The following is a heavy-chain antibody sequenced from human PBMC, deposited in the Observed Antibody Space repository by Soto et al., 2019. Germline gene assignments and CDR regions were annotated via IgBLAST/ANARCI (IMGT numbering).Heavy chain of an antibody. J-gene: IGHJ5*02. CDR2: IIPIFGTA. CDR3: ARDWDSGYDYPNWFDP. CDR1: GDTFANFA. V-gene: IGHV1-69*13. Sequence: SVKVSCKASGDTFANFAMHWVRQAPGQGLEWMGGIIPIFGTANYAQKFQGRVTITADESTSTAYMELRSLRSDDTAVYYCARDWDSGYDYPNWFDPWGQGTLVTVSS. D-gene: IGHD5-12*01.